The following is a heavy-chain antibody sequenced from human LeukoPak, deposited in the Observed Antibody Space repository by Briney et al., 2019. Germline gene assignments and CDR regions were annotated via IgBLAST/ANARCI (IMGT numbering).Heavy chain of an antibody. D-gene: IGHD3-10*01. Sequence: PGGSLRLSCAASGFTFSSYSMNWVRQAPGKGLEWGSYISGSSSTIYYADSVKGRFTISRDNSKNTLYLQMNSLRAEDTAVYYCAKDRGRGTDYYYYYGMDVWGQGTTVTVSS. V-gene: IGHV3-48*01. CDR3: AKDRGRGTDYYYYYGMDV. CDR1: GFTFSSYS. J-gene: IGHJ6*02. CDR2: ISGSSSTI.